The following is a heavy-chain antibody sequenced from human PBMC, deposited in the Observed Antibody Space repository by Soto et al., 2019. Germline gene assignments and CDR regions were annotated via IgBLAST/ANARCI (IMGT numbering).Heavy chain of an antibody. D-gene: IGHD3-16*01. Sequence: QVQLQQWGAGLLKPSETLSLTCAVYGGSFSGYYWSWIRQPPVKGLEWIGEINHSGSTNYNPSLKSRVTISVDTSKNQLSLKLSSVTAADTAVYYCARRAKGGYFDLWGRGTLVTVSS. CDR3: ARRAKGGYFDL. V-gene: IGHV4-34*01. CDR2: INHSGST. J-gene: IGHJ2*01. CDR1: GGSFSGYY.